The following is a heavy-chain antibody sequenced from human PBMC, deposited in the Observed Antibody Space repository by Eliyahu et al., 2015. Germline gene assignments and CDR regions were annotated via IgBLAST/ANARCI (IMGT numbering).Heavy chain of an antibody. J-gene: IGHJ6*02. CDR2: IYYSGST. D-gene: IGHD6-6*01. CDR1: GXSLSXGGYY. V-gene: IGHV4-31*03. Sequence: QVQLQESGPGLVKPSQTLSLTCTVSGXSLSXGGYYWSWIRQHPGKGLEWIGYIYYSGSTYYNPSLKSRVTISVDTSKNQFSLKLSSVTAADTAVYYCARDSSSDSGYYYGMDVWGQGTTVTVSS. CDR3: ARDSSSDSGYYYGMDV.